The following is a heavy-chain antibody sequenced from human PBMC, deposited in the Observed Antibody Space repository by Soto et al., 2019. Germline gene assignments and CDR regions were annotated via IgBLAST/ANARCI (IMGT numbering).Heavy chain of an antibody. D-gene: IGHD2-2*01. V-gene: IGHV4-34*01. CDR2: INHSGST. Sequence: SETLSLTCAVYGGSFSGYYWSWIRQPPGKGLEWIGEINHSGSTNYNPSLKSRVTISVDTSKNQFSLKLSSVTAADTAVYYCASSDIVVVPAAPNFDYWGQGTLVTVSS. CDR1: GGSFSGYY. CDR3: ASSDIVVVPAAPNFDY. J-gene: IGHJ4*02.